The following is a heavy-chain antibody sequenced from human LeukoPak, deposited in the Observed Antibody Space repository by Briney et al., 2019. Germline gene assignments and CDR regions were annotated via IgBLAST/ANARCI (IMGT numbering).Heavy chain of an antibody. V-gene: IGHV3-66*01. CDR3: ARDRSAAGYYYGMDV. Sequence: GGSLRLSCAASGFTVSSNYMSWVRQAPGKGLEWVSVIYSGGSTYYADSVKGRFTISRDNSKNTLYLQMNSLRAEDTAVYYCARDRSAAGYYYGMDVWGQGTTVTVSS. D-gene: IGHD6-13*01. J-gene: IGHJ6*02. CDR1: GFTVSSNY. CDR2: IYSGGST.